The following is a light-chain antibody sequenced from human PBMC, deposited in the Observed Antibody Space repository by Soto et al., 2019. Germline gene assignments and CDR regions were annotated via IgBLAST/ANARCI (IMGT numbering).Light chain of an antibody. J-gene: IGKJ4*01. CDR1: QGIGND. V-gene: IGKV1-6*02. CDR3: LQDHNYPLP. CDR2: AAA. Sequence: ALQMAPSPSSLSASVGDRVTITCRASQGIGNDVGWFQQKPGKAPKLLIYAAATLQSGFPSRFSASRSCTDSTLTISSLQPEDFATDCCLQDHNYPLPFGGGTNVEL.